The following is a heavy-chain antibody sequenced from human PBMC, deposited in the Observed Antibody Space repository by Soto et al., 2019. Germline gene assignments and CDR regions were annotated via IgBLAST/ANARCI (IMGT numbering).Heavy chain of an antibody. V-gene: IGHV4-59*08. D-gene: IGHD4-17*01. CDR2: IYYSGST. J-gene: IGHJ6*03. CDR3: ARLSEVTTYYYYYYMDV. CDR1: GGSISSYY. Sequence: SETLSLTCTVSGGSISSYYWSWIRQPPGKGLEWIGYIYYSGSTNYNPSLKSRVTISVDTSKNQFSLKLSSVTAADTAVYYCARLSEVTTYYYYYYMDVWGKGTTVTVSS.